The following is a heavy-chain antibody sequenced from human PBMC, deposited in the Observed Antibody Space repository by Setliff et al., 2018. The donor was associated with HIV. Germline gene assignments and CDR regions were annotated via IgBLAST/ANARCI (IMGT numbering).Heavy chain of an antibody. Sequence: SETLSLTCTVTDDSISRSSYYWAWIRQSPGKGLEWIGSIYYSGSTYYNPSLKIRVTISVDTSKNQFTLKLRSVTAADTAVHYCARRAGMIFGVGSYYFNYWGQGTLVTVSS. CDR1: DDSISRSSYY. CDR2: IYYSGST. D-gene: IGHD3-3*01. V-gene: IGHV4-39*06. CDR3: ARRAGMIFGVGSYYFNY. J-gene: IGHJ4*02.